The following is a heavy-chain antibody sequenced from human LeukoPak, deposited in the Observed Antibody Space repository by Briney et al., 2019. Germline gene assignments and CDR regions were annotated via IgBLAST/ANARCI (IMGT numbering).Heavy chain of an antibody. CDR2: INPSGGSR. V-gene: IGHV1-46*01. J-gene: IGHJ5*02. CDR1: GYTFTSYY. CDR3: ARDACSSTICQAGGNWFDP. Sequence: ASVKVSCKASGYTFTSYYMHWVRQAPGQGLEWTGPINPSGGSRSYAQKFQGRVTMTRDTSTSTVYMELSSLRSEDTAVYFCARDACSSTICQAGGNWFDPWGQGTLVIVS. D-gene: IGHD2-2*01.